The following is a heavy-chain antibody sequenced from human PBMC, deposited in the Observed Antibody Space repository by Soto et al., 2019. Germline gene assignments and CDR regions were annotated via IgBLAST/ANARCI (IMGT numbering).Heavy chain of an antibody. V-gene: IGHV4-30-4*01. D-gene: IGHD2-21*02. CDR1: GGSISSGDYY. CDR3: ARVKVTYYSYYYVMDV. J-gene: IGHJ6*02. Sequence: PSETLSLTCAVSGGSISSGDYYWSWIRQPPGKGLEWIGYIHYSGSTYYNPSLKSRVTISVDTSKNQFSLKLSSVTAAGTAVYYCARVKVTYYSYYYVMDVWGQGTTVTVSS. CDR2: IHYSGST.